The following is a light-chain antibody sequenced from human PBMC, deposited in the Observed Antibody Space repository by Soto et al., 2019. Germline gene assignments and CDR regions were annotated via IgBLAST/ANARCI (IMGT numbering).Light chain of an antibody. CDR2: KAS. Sequence: DIQMTQSPSTLSGSVGDRVTITCRASQTISSWLAWYQQKPGKAPKLLIYKASTLKSGVPSRFSGSGSGTEFTLTINGLQPDDFATYYCQQYDSYSYSPLTFGGGTKVDIK. CDR1: QTISSW. CDR3: QQYDSYSYSPLT. J-gene: IGKJ4*01. V-gene: IGKV1-5*03.